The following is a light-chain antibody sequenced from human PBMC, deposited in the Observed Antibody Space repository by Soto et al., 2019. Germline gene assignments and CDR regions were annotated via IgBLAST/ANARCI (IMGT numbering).Light chain of an antibody. V-gene: IGKV3-11*01. J-gene: IGKJ4*01. CDR3: QQRSNWPLT. Sequence: IVMTQSPATLSVSPGERATLSCRAGQSVSSYLAWYQQKPGQAPRLLIYDASNRATGIPARFSGSGSGTDFTLTISSLEPEDFAVYYCQQRSNWPLTFGGGTKVDIK. CDR1: QSVSSY. CDR2: DAS.